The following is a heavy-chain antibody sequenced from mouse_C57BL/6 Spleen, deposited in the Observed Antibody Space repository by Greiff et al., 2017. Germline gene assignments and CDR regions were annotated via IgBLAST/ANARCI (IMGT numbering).Heavy chain of an antibody. J-gene: IGHJ2*01. CDR3: ARGDYDAYFDY. D-gene: IGHD2-3*01. Sequence: VQLQQSGPELVKPGASVKISCKASGYSFTSYYIHWVKQRPGQGLEWIGWISPGSGNTKYNEKFKGKATLTADTSSSTAYMQLSSLTSEDSAVYYCARGDYDAYFDYWGQGTTLTVSS. CDR2: ISPGSGNT. V-gene: IGHV1-66*01. CDR1: GYSFTSYY.